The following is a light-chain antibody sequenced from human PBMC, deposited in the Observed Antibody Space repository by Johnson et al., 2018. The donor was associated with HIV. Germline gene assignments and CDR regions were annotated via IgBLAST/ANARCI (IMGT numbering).Light chain of an antibody. V-gene: IGLV1-51*02. CDR2: ENN. CDR1: SSNIGNNY. CDR3: GTWDSSLSAGRYV. J-gene: IGLJ1*01. Sequence: QPVLTQPPSVSAAPGQKVTISCSGSSSNIGNNYVSWYQQFPGTAPKLLIYENNKRPSGIPDRFSGSKSGTSATLGITGLQTGDEADYYCGTWDSSLSAGRYVCVTGTKVTVL.